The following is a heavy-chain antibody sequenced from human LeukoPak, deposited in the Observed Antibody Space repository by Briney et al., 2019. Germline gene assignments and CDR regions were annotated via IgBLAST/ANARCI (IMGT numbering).Heavy chain of an antibody. Sequence: GGSLRLSCAASGFTFSSYAMSWVRQAPGKGLEWVSAISGSGGSTYYADSVKGRVTISRDNSKTTLYLKMNSLRAEDTAVYYCAKGAGRGYCSGGSCDYFDYWGQGTLVTVSS. CDR1: GFTFSSYA. CDR3: AKGAGRGYCSGGSCDYFDY. J-gene: IGHJ4*02. V-gene: IGHV3-23*01. D-gene: IGHD2-15*01. CDR2: ISGSGGST.